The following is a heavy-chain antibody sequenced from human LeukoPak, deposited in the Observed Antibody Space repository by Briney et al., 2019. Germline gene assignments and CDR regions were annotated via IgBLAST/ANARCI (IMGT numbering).Heavy chain of an antibody. D-gene: IGHD3-22*01. CDR2: IHYSGST. CDR1: GGSISNYY. CDR3: ARGNDYYDSSGYYTYYFDY. V-gene: IGHV4-59*01. Sequence: SETLSLTCTVSGGSISNYYWNWLRQPPGKGLEWIGYIHYSGSTNYNPSLKSRVTISVDTSKNQFSLKLSSVTAADTAVYYCARGNDYYDSSGYYTYYFDYWGQGTLVTVSS. J-gene: IGHJ4*02.